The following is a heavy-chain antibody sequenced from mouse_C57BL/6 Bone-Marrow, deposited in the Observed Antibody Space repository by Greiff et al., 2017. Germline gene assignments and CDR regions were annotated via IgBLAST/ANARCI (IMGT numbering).Heavy chain of an antibody. Sequence: QVQLQQPGAELVKPGASVKLSCKASGYTFTSYWMHWVKQRPGQGLEWIGMIHPNSGSTNYNEKFKSKATLTVDKSSSTAYMQLSSLTSEDSAVYYCAGCLLRGWFAYWGQGTLVTVSA. CDR1: GYTFTSYW. D-gene: IGHD1-1*01. V-gene: IGHV1-64*01. J-gene: IGHJ3*01. CDR3: AGCLLRGWFAY. CDR2: IHPNSGST.